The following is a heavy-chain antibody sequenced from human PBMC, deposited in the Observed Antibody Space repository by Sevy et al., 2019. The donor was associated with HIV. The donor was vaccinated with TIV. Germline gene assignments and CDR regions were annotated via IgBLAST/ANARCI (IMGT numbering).Heavy chain of an antibody. CDR3: ARGVDSSSEYYFDY. Sequence: GGSLRLSCAASGFTFSSYSMNWVRQAPGKGLEWVSSISSSSSYIYYADSVKRRFTISRDNAKNSLYLQMNSLRAEDTAVYYCARGVDSSSEYYFDYWGQGTLVTVSS. V-gene: IGHV3-21*01. CDR1: GFTFSSYS. D-gene: IGHD6-6*01. J-gene: IGHJ4*02. CDR2: ISSSSSYI.